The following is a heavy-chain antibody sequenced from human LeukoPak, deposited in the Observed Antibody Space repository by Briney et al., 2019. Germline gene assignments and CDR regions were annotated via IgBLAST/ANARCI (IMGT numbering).Heavy chain of an antibody. J-gene: IGHJ4*02. D-gene: IGHD3-3*01. Sequence: GGSPRLSCAASGFTFSNAWMSWVRQAPGKGLEWVGRIKSKTDGGTTDYAAPVKGRFTISRDDSKNTLYLQMNSLKTEDTAVYYCITDRATYYDFWSGPRWGQGTLVTVSS. V-gene: IGHV3-15*01. CDR3: ITDRATYYDFWSGPR. CDR1: GFTFSNAW. CDR2: IKSKTDGGTT.